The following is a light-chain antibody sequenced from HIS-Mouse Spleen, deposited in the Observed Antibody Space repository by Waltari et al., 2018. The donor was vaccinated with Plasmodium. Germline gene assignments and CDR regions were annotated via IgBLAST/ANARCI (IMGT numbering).Light chain of an antibody. V-gene: IGKV3-15*01. CDR1: QSVSSN. Sequence: EIVMTQSPATLSVSPGDRPTLSCRASQSVSSNLAWYQQKPGQAPRLLIYGASTRATGIPARFSGSGSGTEFTLTISSLQSEDFAVYYCQQYNNWPQTFGQGTKVEIK. J-gene: IGKJ1*01. CDR3: QQYNNWPQT. CDR2: GAS.